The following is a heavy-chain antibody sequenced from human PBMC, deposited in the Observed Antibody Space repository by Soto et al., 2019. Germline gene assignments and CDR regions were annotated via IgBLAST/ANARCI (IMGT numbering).Heavy chain of an antibody. V-gene: IGHV4-31*03. J-gene: IGHJ6*03. CDR3: ARRHGQQLAYDYYYYMDV. CDR1: VGSISSGGYY. Sequence: SETLSLTCTVSVGSISSGGYYWNWIRQHPGKGLEWIGYIYYSGSTYYNPSLKSRGTISVDTSKNQFSLKLSSVTAADTAVYYCARRHGQQLAYDYYYYMDVWGKGTTVTVSS. D-gene: IGHD6-13*01. CDR2: IYYSGST.